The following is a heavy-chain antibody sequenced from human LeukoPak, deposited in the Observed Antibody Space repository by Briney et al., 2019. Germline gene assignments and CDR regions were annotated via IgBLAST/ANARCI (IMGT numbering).Heavy chain of an antibody. CDR3: ARERGQQVRFDP. J-gene: IGHJ5*02. Sequence: GASVKLSCKASGYTFTDYDMHWVRQAPGQGLEWIGWINPNNGGTNYAQKFQGRVTMARDTSISTAYMELSRLRSDDTAVYYCARERGQQVRFDPWGQGTLVTVSS. CDR1: GYTFTDYD. D-gene: IGHD6-13*01. CDR2: INPNNGGT. V-gene: IGHV1-2*02.